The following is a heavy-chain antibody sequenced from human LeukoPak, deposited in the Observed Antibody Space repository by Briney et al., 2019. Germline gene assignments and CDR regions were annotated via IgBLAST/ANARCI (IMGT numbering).Heavy chain of an antibody. V-gene: IGHV4-34*01. CDR2: INHSGST. Sequence: PSETLSLTCAVYGGSFSGYYWSWIRQAPGKGLEWIGEINHSGSTNYNPSLKSRVTISVDTSKNQFSLKLSSVTAADTAVYYCARGRGSSSWYFDYWGQGTLVTVSS. J-gene: IGHJ4*02. D-gene: IGHD6-13*01. CDR1: GGSFSGYY. CDR3: ARGRGSSSWYFDY.